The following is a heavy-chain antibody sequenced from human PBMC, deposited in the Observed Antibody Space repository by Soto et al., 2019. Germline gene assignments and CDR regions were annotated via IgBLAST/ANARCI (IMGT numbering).Heavy chain of an antibody. J-gene: IGHJ4*02. CDR2: INAGNGNT. Sequence: GASVKVSCKASGYTFTSYAMHWVRQAPGQRLEWMGWINAGNGNTKYSQKFQGRVTITRDTSASTAYMELSSLRSEDTAVYYCARGGSYCTNGVCYMIYFGYWGQGTLVTVSS. CDR3: ARGGSYCTNGVCYMIYFGY. D-gene: IGHD2-8*01. CDR1: GYTFTSYA. V-gene: IGHV1-3*01.